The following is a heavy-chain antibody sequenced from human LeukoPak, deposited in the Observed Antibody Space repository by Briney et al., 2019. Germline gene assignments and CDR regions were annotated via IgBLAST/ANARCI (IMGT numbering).Heavy chain of an antibody. V-gene: IGHV3-48*04. D-gene: IGHD2-21*02. CDR3: AKDFVVVPGNVNYFDY. CDR2: ISSSGSTI. Sequence: GGTLRLSCAASGFTFSSYGMSWVRQAPGKGLEWVSYISSSGSTIYYADSVKGRFTISRDNAKNSLYLQMNSLRVEDTAVYYCAKDFVVVPGNVNYFDYWGQGTLVTVSS. CDR1: GFTFSSYG. J-gene: IGHJ4*02.